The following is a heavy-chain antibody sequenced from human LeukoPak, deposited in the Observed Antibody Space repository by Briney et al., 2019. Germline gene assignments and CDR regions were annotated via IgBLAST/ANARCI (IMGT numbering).Heavy chain of an antibody. V-gene: IGHV3-74*01. CDR2: INTDWTRT. CDR1: GFTFSAYW. J-gene: IGHJ3*02. Sequence: PGGSLRLSCAASGFTFSAYWIHRVRQVPGKGLVLVSLINTDWTRTSYVDSVKGRFTISRDNAKNTLYLQMNSLRGEDTAVYYCVRAFDIWGQGTMVTVSS. CDR3: VRAFDI.